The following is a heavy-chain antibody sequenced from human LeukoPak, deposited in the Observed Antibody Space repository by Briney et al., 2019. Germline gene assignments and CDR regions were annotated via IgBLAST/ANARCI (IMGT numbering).Heavy chain of an antibody. CDR1: GFPFETNA. CDR2: IGNTET. CDR3: AKDWIQFNRVFDCFDS. D-gene: IGHD5-18*01. J-gene: IGHJ4*02. Sequence: GGSLRLSCATSGFPFETNAMSWVRQAPGKGLEWVATIGNTETFYADSVTGRFTISRDNSKNTVTLQMNRLRVEDTAIYYCAKDWIQFNRVFDCFDSWGQGTLVTVSS. V-gene: IGHV3-23*01.